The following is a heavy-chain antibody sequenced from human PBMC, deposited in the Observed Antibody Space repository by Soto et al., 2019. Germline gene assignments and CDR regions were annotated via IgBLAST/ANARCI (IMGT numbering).Heavy chain of an antibody. J-gene: IGHJ6*02. V-gene: IGHV1-69*01. D-gene: IGHD3-10*01. CDR1: GGTFSSYA. Sequence: QVQLVQSGXEVKKPGSSVKVSCKASGGTFSSYAISXVRQAPGQXLEWMGGIIPIFGTANYAQKFQGRVTITADESTSTAYMELSSLRSEDTAVYXCARGVTMVRYYGMDVWGQGXTVTVSS. CDR2: IIPIFGTA. CDR3: ARGVTMVRYYGMDV.